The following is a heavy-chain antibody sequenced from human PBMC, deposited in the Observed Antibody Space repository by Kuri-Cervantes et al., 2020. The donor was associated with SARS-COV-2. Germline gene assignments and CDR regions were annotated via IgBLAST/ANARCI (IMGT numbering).Heavy chain of an antibody. CDR1: GYPFTGFY. D-gene: IGHD5-12*01. V-gene: IGHV1-2*02. J-gene: IGHJ4*02. CDR3: ARDPGSGYDYGFDY. Sequence: ASVKVSCKASGYPFTGFYLHWVRQTPGQGLEWMGWINPDTGGTNCAPKFQGRVTMTRDTSITTAYMELSRLRSDDTAVYYCARDPGSGYDYGFDYWGQGTLVTVSS. CDR2: INPDTGGT.